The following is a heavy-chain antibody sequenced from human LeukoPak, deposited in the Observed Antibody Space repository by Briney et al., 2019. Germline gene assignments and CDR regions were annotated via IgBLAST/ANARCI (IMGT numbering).Heavy chain of an antibody. D-gene: IGHD6-25*01. CDR3: AAARADFDY. Sequence: KPSETLSLTCTVSGDSISSSSYYWAWIRQPPGKGLEWIASIYYSGNTYYNPSLKSRVTISLDTSKNQFSLKLSSVTAADTALYSWAAARADFDYWGQGNLVTVSS. CDR1: GDSISSSSYY. CDR2: IYYSGNT. V-gene: IGHV4-39*01. J-gene: IGHJ4*02.